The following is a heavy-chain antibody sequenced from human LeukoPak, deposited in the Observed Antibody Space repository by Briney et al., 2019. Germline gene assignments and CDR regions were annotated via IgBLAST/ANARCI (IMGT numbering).Heavy chain of an antibody. CDR3: ASTYSLYDAFDI. V-gene: IGHV4-38-2*02. J-gene: IGHJ3*02. D-gene: IGHD1-26*01. CDR1: GYSIGSGFY. CDR2: IYHSGST. Sequence: SETLSLTCTVSGYSIGSGFYWGWIRPPPGKGLEWIGNIYHSGSTYYNPSLKSRVTISVDTSKNQFSLKLISVTAADTAVYFCASTYSLYDAFDIWGQGTMVTVSS.